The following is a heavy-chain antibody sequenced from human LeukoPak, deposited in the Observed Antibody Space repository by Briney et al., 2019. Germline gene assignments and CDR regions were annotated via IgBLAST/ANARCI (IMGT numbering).Heavy chain of an antibody. CDR1: GGTFSSYA. CDR3: ARDLGYCSSTSCYGWFDP. CDR2: IIPIFGTA. Sequence: SVKVSCKASGGTFSSYAISWVRQAPGQGLEWMGGIIPIFGTANYAQKFQGRVTITADESTSTAYMELCSLRSEDTAVYYCARDLGYCSSTSCYGWFDPWGQGTLVTVS. V-gene: IGHV1-69*13. D-gene: IGHD2-2*01. J-gene: IGHJ5*02.